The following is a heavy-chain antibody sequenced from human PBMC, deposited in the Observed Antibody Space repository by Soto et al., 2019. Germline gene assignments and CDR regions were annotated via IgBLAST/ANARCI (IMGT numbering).Heavy chain of an antibody. Sequence: SETLSLTCAAYGVSFSGYYWSWIRQPPGKALEWIGEINHSGSTNYNPSLKSRVTISVDTSKNQFSLKLSSVTAADTAVYYCARGPWYSSSWPLDWFDPWGQGTLVTVSS. D-gene: IGHD6-13*01. CDR2: INHSGST. J-gene: IGHJ5*02. CDR3: ARGPWYSSSWPLDWFDP. CDR1: GVSFSGYY. V-gene: IGHV4-34*01.